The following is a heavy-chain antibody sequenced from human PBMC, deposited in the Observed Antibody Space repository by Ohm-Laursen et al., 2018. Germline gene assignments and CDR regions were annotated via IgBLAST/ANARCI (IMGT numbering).Heavy chain of an antibody. D-gene: IGHD1-26*01. CDR3: ARGLLVAGATRKAPPDY. CDR1: GFNFSEFY. J-gene: IGHJ4*02. Sequence: SLRLSCAASGFNFSEFYMSWIRQAPGKGLEWISYISATGNTRYYEDSLKGRITIFRDNAKKLLYLQMHSLRAEDTAVYYCARGLLVAGATRKAPPDYWGQGTLVTVSS. V-gene: IGHV3-11*01. CDR2: ISATGNTR.